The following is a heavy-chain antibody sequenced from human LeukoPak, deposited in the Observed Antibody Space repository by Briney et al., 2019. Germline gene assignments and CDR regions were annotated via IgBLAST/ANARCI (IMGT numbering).Heavy chain of an antibody. D-gene: IGHD2-2*02. Sequence: PGGSLRLSCAASGFTFSDYYMSWIRQAPGKGLVWVSRINSDGSRTSYADSVKGRFTISRDNSKNTLYLQMNSLRAEDTAVYYCAKDLGYCSSTSCYMPDYWGQGTLVTVSS. CDR2: INSDGSRT. CDR1: GFTFSDYY. CDR3: AKDLGYCSSTSCYMPDY. J-gene: IGHJ4*02. V-gene: IGHV3-74*01.